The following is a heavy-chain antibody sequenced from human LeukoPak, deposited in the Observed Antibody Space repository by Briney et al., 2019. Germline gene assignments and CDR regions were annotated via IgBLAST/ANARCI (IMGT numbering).Heavy chain of an antibody. CDR1: GGSFSGYY. V-gene: IGHV4-34*01. D-gene: IGHD1-26*01. CDR3: ARTSARGSYSIDY. J-gene: IGHJ4*02. Sequence: SETLSLTCAVYGGSFSGYYWSWIRQPPGKGLEWIGEINHSGSTNYNPPLKSRVTISVDTSKNQLSLKLSSVTAADTAVYYCARTSARGSYSIDYWGQGTLVTVSS. CDR2: INHSGST.